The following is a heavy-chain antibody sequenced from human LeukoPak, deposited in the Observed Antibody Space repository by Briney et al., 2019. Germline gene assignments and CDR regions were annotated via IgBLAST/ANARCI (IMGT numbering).Heavy chain of an antibody. CDR3: ARDGCGNNYMDV. D-gene: IGHD1/OR15-1a*01. Sequence: QAGGSLRLSCAASGFSFSSYAMSWVRQAPGKGLEWVSSISGTGDTTYYADSVKGRFTVSRDNYKNTLYLQMNSLRAEDTAVYYCARDGCGNNYMDVWGKGTTVIVSS. V-gene: IGHV3-23*01. CDR2: ISGTGDTT. CDR1: GFSFSSYA. J-gene: IGHJ6*03.